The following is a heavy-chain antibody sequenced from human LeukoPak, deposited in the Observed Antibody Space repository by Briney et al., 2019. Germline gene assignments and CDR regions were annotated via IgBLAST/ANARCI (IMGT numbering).Heavy chain of an antibody. CDR2: IKSKTDGGTT. D-gene: IGHD1-7*01. CDR3: TTVLRTTYYYGMDV. J-gene: IGHJ6*02. Sequence: GRSLRLSCAASGFTFSSYAMHWVRQAPGKGLEWVGRIKSKTDGGTTDYAAPVKGRFTISRDDSKNMLYLQMNSLKTEDTAVYYCTTVLRTTYYYGMDVWGQGTTVTVSS. CDR1: GFTFSSYA. V-gene: IGHV3-15*01.